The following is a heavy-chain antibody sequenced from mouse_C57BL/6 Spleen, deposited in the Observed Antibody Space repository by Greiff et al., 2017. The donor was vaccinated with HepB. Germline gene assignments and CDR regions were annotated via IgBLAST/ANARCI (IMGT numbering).Heavy chain of an antibody. V-gene: IGHV5-17*01. CDR3: ATRKPDYYGRPFDY. D-gene: IGHD1-1*01. CDR1: GFTFSDYG. CDR2: ISSGSSTI. Sequence: EVQLVESGGGLVKPGGSLKLSCAASGFTFSDYGMHWVRQAPEKGLEWVAYISSGSSTIYYADTVKGRFTISRDNAKNTLFLQMTSLRSEDTAMYYCATRKPDYYGRPFDYWGQGTTLTVSS. J-gene: IGHJ2*01.